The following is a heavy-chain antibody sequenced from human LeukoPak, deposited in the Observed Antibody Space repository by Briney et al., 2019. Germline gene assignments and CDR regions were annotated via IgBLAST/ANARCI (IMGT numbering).Heavy chain of an antibody. Sequence: ASVTVSCTASGYTFTSYGISWVRQAPGQGLEWVGWISAYNGNTNYAQKLQGRVTMTTDTSTSTAYMELRSLRSDDTAVYYCARDRIYDTSAYYLYFDYWGQGALVTVSS. J-gene: IGHJ4*02. D-gene: IGHD3-22*01. CDR1: GYTFTSYG. V-gene: IGHV1-18*01. CDR3: ARDRIYDTSAYYLYFDY. CDR2: ISAYNGNT.